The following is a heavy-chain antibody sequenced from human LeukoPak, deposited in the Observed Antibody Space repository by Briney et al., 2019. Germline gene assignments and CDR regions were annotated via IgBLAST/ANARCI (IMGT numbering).Heavy chain of an antibody. D-gene: IGHD3-3*01. CDR3: ARHPYDFWSGYGYAFDI. J-gene: IGHJ3*02. CDR1: GGSISSGGYD. CDR2: IYHSGST. V-gene: IGHV4-30-2*01. Sequence: SETLSLTCTVSGGSISSGGYDWSWIRQPPGKGLEWIGYIYHSGSTYYNPSLKSRVTISVDRSKNQFSLKLSSVTAADTAVYYCARHPYDFWSGYGYAFDIWGQGTMVTVSS.